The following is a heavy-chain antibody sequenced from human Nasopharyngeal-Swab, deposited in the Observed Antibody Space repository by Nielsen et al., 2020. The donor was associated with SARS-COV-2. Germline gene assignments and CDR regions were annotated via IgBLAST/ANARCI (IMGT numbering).Heavy chain of an antibody. D-gene: IGHD5-18*01. V-gene: IGHV4-59*08. Sequence: SETLSLTCTVSGGSISSYYWSWIRQPPGKGLEWIGYIYYSGSTNYNPSLKSRVTISVDTSKNQFSLKLSSVTAADTAVYYCARLARGYSYGYPSYYGMDVWGQGTTVTVSS. J-gene: IGHJ6*02. CDR3: ARLARGYSYGYPSYYGMDV. CDR2: IYYSGST. CDR1: GGSISSYY.